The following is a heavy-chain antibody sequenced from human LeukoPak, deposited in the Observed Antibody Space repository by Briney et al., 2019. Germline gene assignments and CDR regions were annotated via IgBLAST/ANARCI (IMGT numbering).Heavy chain of an antibody. CDR2: IWYDGSNK. Sequence: GGSLRLSCAASGFTFSSYGMHWVRQAPGKGLEWVAVIWYDGSNKYYADSVKGRFTISRDNSKNTLYLQMNSLRAEDTAVYYCARDFYGDWAFDIWGQGTMVTVSS. CDR3: ARDFYGDWAFDI. J-gene: IGHJ3*02. V-gene: IGHV3-33*01. D-gene: IGHD4-17*01. CDR1: GFTFSSYG.